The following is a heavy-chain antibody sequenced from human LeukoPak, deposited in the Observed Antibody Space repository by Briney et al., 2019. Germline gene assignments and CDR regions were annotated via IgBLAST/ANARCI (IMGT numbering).Heavy chain of an antibody. D-gene: IGHD6-19*01. CDR3: AKVEGVAGPGDY. V-gene: IGHV3-53*01. J-gene: IGHJ4*02. CDR2: IYSGGST. CDR1: GFTVSSDY. Sequence: GGSLRLSCAASGFTVSSDYMSWVRQAPGKGLEWVSVIYSGGSTYYADSVKGRFTISRDNSKNTLYLQMNSLRVEDTAVYYCAKVEGVAGPGDYWGQGTLVTVSS.